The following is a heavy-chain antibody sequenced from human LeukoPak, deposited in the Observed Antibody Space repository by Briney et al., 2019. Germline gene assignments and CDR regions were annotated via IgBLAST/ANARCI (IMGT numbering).Heavy chain of an antibody. CDR3: AKDLFLWYFDL. D-gene: IGHD2-21*01. CDR2: IYSGGSA. J-gene: IGHJ2*01. CDR1: GFTVSSNY. Sequence: GGSLRLSCAASGFTVSSNYMSWVRQAPGKGLEWVSVIYSGGSAYYADSVRGRFTISRDNSKNTLYLQMNSLRAEITAVYYCAKDLFLWYFDLWGRGTLVTVSS. V-gene: IGHV3-53*01.